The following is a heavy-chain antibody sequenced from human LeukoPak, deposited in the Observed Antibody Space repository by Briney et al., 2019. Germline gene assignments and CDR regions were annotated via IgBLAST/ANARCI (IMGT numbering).Heavy chain of an antibody. J-gene: IGHJ4*02. Sequence: GGSLRLSCAASGFTFSSYAMSWVRQAPGKGLEWVSAISGSGGSTYYADSVKGRFTISRDNSKNTLYLQMNSLRAEDTAVYYCVKGSFGELLLEHFDYWGQGTLVTVSS. CDR1: GFTFSSYA. CDR2: ISGSGGST. CDR3: VKGSFGELLLEHFDY. V-gene: IGHV3-23*01. D-gene: IGHD3-10*01.